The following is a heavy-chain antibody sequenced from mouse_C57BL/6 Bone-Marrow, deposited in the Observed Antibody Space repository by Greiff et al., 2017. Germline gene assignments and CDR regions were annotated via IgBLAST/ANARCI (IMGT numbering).Heavy chain of an antibody. CDR1: GFTFSDYG. CDR3: ARRSTVAYGD. Sequence: EVHLVESGGGLVKPGGSLKLSCAASGFTFSDYGMHWVRQAPEKGLEWVAYISSGSSTIYYADTVKGRFTISRDNAKNTLFLQMTSLRSEDTAIYYCARRSTVAYGDWGHGTTLSVSS. V-gene: IGHV5-17*01. J-gene: IGHJ2*01. CDR2: ISSGSSTI. D-gene: IGHD5-1*01.